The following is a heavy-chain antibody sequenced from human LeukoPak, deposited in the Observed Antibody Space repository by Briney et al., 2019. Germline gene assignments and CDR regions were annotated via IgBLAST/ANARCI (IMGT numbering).Heavy chain of an antibody. Sequence: GASVKVSCKASGYTFTVNYMHWVRQAPGQALEWMVLTNPNSGGTNYAQQFQGRVTMTRDTSISTAYMELSGLTSDDTALYYCARNPYSTGTYDYWGQGTLVTVSS. CDR1: GYTFTVNY. D-gene: IGHD2-8*02. J-gene: IGHJ4*02. V-gene: IGHV1-2*02. CDR2: TNPNSGGT. CDR3: ARNPYSTGTYDY.